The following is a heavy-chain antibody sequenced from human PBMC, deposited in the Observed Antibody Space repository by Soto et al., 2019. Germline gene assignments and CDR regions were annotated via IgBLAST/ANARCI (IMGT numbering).Heavy chain of an antibody. CDR2: ISYDGSNK. CDR3: AKQMAGWLQLLRYYYYGMDV. V-gene: IGHV3-30*18. D-gene: IGHD5-12*01. Sequence: QVQLVESGGGVVQPGRSLRLSCAASGFTFSSYGMHWVRQAPGKGLEWVAVISYDGSNKYYADSVKGRFTISRDNSKNTLYLQMNSLRAEDTAVYYCAKQMAGWLQLLRYYYYGMDVWGQGTTVTVSS. CDR1: GFTFSSYG. J-gene: IGHJ6*02.